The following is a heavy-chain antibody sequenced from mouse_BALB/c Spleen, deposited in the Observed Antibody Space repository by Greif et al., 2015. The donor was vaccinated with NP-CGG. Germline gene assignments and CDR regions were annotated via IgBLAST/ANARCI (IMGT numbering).Heavy chain of an antibody. D-gene: IGHD2-4*01. CDR3: ARRDYPYAMDY. CDR1: GFTFSSYA. Sequence: EVKVVESGGGLVKPGGSLKLSCAASGFTFSSYAMSWVRQTPEKRLEWVATISSGGSYTYYPDSVKGRFTISRDNAKNTLCLQMSSLRSEDTAMYYCARRDYPYAMDYWGQGTSVTVSS. CDR2: ISSGGSYT. J-gene: IGHJ4*01. V-gene: IGHV5-9-1*01.